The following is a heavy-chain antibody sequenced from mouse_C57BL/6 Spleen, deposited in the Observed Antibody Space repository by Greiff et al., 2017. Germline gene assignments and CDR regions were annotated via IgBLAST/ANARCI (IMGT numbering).Heavy chain of an antibody. CDR1: GFTFSSYA. CDR3: ATLGVSYWYFDV. CDR2: ISDGGSYT. D-gene: IGHD3-3*01. Sequence: EVQVVESGGGLVKPGGSLKLSCAASGFTFSSYAMSWVRQTPEKRLEWVATISDGGSYTYYPDNVKGRFTISRDNAKNNLYLQMSHLKSEDTAMYYCATLGVSYWYFDVWGTGTTVTVSS. V-gene: IGHV5-4*01. J-gene: IGHJ1*03.